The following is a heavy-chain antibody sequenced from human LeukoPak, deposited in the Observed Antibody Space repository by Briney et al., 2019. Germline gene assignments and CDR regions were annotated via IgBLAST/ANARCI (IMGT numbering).Heavy chain of an antibody. CDR3: ATPKDVFCGGDCFFSH. J-gene: IGHJ4*02. Sequence: AGESLKISCKGSGYSFTSYWIGWVRQMPGKGLEWMGIIYPGDSDTRYRPSFQGQVTISVDKSISTAYLQWSSLKASDTAIYYCATPKDVFCGGDCFFSHWGQGTLVTVSS. CDR2: IYPGDSDT. CDR1: GYSFTSYW. D-gene: IGHD2-21*02. V-gene: IGHV5-51*01.